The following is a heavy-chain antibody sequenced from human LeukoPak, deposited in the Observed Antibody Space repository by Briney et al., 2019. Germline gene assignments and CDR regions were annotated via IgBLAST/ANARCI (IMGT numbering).Heavy chain of an antibody. CDR3: ARSGSSWSKLHYFDY. V-gene: IGHV4-34*01. J-gene: IGHJ4*02. CDR2: INHSGST. CDR1: GGSFSGYY. D-gene: IGHD6-13*01. Sequence: SETLSLTCAVYGGSFSGYYWSWIRQPPGKGLEWIGEINHSGSTNYNPSLKSRVTISVDTSKNQFSLKLSSVTAADTAVYYCARSGSSWSKLHYFDYWGQGTLVTVSS.